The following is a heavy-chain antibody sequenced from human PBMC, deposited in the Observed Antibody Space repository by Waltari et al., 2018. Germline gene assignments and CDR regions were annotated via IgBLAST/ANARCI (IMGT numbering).Heavy chain of an antibody. D-gene: IGHD6-19*01. Sequence: QVQLQESGPGLVKPSGTLSLTCAVSGGSISSSNWWSWVRQPPGKGLEWIGEIYHSGDPNENPYLSGRVTITVDKSMNQFSLKLSSVTAADTAVYYCARTLRAVAGRGRVIDYWGQGTLVTVSS. CDR3: ARTLRAVAGRGRVIDY. CDR1: GGSISSSNW. V-gene: IGHV4-4*02. CDR2: IYHSGDP. J-gene: IGHJ4*02.